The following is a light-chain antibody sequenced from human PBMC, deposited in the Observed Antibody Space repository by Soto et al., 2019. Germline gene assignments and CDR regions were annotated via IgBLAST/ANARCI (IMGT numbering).Light chain of an antibody. J-gene: IGKJ1*01. CDR1: QSVSSSY. CDR2: GAS. V-gene: IGKV3-20*01. Sequence: EFVLPQSPGTLSLSPGERATLSCRASQSVSSSYLAWYQQKPGQAPRLLIYGASSRATGIPDRFSGSGSGTDFTLTISRLEPEDFAVYYCQQYGSSPQTFGQGTKV. CDR3: QQYGSSPQT.